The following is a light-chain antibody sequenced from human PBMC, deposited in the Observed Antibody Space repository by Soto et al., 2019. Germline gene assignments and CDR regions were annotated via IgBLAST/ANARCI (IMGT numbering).Light chain of an antibody. CDR1: GSNIGRNP. J-gene: IGLJ2*01. CDR2: KND. V-gene: IGLV1-44*01. Sequence: QAVVAQPPSASGTPGQRVTISCSGSGSNIGRNPVNWYQQLPGTAPNLLIYKNDQRPSGVPDRFSGSKSGPSASLAISGLQSEDEADYYCAAWDDSLNGVIFGGGTKLTV. CDR3: AAWDDSLNGVI.